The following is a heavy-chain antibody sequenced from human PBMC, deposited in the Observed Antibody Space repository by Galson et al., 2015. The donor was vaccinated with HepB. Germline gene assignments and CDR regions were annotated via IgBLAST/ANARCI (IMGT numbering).Heavy chain of an antibody. CDR3: AKVIHGLMYYDFWSGTDKDFDY. V-gene: IGHV3-30*18. CDR2: LSYDGSNK. CDR1: GFTFSSYG. J-gene: IGHJ4*02. Sequence: SLRLSCAASGFTFSSYGMHWVRQAPGKGLEWVAVLSYDGSNKYYADSVKGRFTISRDNSKNTLYLQMNSLRAEDTAVYYCAKVIHGLMYYDFWSGTDKDFDYWGQGTLVTVSS. D-gene: IGHD3-3*01.